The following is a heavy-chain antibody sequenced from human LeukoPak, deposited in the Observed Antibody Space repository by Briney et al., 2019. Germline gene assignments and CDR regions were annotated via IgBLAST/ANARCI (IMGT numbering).Heavy chain of an antibody. CDR1: GYTFTSYD. CDR3: ARDPPYCSGGSCYSWWLDP. Sequence: GASVKVSCKASGYTFTSYDINWVRQATGQGLEWMGWMNPNSGNTGYAQKFQGRVTMTRNTSISTAYMELSSLRSEDTAVYYCARDPPYCSGGSCYSWWLDPWGQGTLVTVSS. V-gene: IGHV1-8*01. CDR2: MNPNSGNT. D-gene: IGHD2-15*01. J-gene: IGHJ5*02.